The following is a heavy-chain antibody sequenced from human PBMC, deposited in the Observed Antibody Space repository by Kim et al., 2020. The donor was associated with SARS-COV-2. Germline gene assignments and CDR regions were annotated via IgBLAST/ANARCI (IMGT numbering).Heavy chain of an antibody. V-gene: IGHV4-4*07. CDR3: ARGVIAAAGMGVDY. J-gene: IGHJ4*02. Sequence: NPSLMSLVTMSVDTSKNQFSLKLSSVTAADTAVYYCARGVIAAAGMGVDYWGQGTLVTVSS. D-gene: IGHD6-13*01.